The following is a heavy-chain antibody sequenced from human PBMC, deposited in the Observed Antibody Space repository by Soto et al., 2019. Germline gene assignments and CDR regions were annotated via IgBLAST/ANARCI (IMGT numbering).Heavy chain of an antibody. CDR3: ARDRDSSGWYSGNWFDP. CDR2: INSVSGTK. CDR1: GFTFSTYS. D-gene: IGHD6-19*01. V-gene: IGHV3-48*02. J-gene: IGHJ5*02. Sequence: GGSLRLSCAASGFTFSTYSMNWVRQAPGKGLEWVSYINSVSGTKYYADSVKGRFTISRDNAKNSLYLQMNSLRDEDTAVYYCARDRDSSGWYSGNWFDPWGQGTLVTAPQ.